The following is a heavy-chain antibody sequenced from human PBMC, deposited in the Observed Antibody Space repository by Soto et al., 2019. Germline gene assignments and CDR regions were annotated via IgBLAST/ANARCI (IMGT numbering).Heavy chain of an antibody. D-gene: IGHD4-17*01. J-gene: IGHJ4*02. CDR2: ILYNGTIK. V-gene: IGHV3-30*18. Sequence: QPGGSLRLSCAASGFTVSSNYLSWVRQAPGKGLEWVAYILYNGTIKSYGDSVKGRFIISRDNTKSTMYLQMNSLRAEDTATYHCAKEMTTNPFEYWGQGALVTVSS. CDR1: GFTVSSNY. CDR3: AKEMTTNPFEY.